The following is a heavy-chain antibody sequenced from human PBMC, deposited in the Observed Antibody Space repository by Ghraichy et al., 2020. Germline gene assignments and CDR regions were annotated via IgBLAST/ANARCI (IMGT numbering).Heavy chain of an antibody. CDR2: ISGSGDRT. V-gene: IGHV3-23*01. CDR1: GFTFTAYA. D-gene: IGHD4-17*01. Sequence: GGSLRLSCAASGFTFTAYARSWVRQAPGKGREWVSAISGSGDRTLYADSVKGRFTISRDNSKNTFSLQMNSLRVADTAVYYCARRGSGDYEWGFFDSWGQGTLVTVSS. J-gene: IGHJ4*02. CDR3: ARRGSGDYEWGFFDS.